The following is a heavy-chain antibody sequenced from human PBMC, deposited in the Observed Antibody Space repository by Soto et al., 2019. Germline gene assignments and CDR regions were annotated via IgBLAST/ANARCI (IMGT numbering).Heavy chain of an antibody. CDR3: ARGTRRFGELWDAFDI. Sequence: QVQLVQSGYEVKKPGASVTVSCKASGYTFNNYGITWVRQAPGQGLEWIGWISAYNGNANYAQKFQGRVTLTRDTSKSTAYLELTSRRSDDTAFYDGARGTRRFGELWDAFDIWGQGTMVPVSS. D-gene: IGHD3-10*01. V-gene: IGHV1-18*01. J-gene: IGHJ3*02. CDR2: ISAYNGNA. CDR1: GYTFNNYG.